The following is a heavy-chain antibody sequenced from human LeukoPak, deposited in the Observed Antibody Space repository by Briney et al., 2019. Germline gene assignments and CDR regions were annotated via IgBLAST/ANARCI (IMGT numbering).Heavy chain of an antibody. J-gene: IGHJ5*02. CDR1: GFTFSSYW. CDR2: INRDGSRR. V-gene: IGHV3-74*01. CDR3: ARAAHGDYDNWFDP. D-gene: IGHD4-17*01. Sequence: QTGGSLRLSCAASGFTFSSYWMHWVRQGPGKGLVWVSRINRDGSRRSYADSVKGRFTISRDNAKNTLYLQMNSLRAEDTAVYYCARAAHGDYDNWFDPWGQGTLVTVSS.